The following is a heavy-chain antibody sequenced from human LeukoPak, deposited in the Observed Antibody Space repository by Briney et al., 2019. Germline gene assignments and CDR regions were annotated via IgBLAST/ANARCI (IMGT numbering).Heavy chain of an antibody. J-gene: IGHJ4*02. CDR3: ARHDFLLELPDY. V-gene: IGHV4-4*09. Sequence: SETLSLTCTVSGGSISSYYWSWIRQPPGKGLEWIGYIYTSGSTNYNPSLKSRVTISVDTSKNQFSLKLSSVTAADTAVYYCARHDFLLELPDYWGQGTLVTVSS. CDR2: IYTSGST. D-gene: IGHD1-7*01. CDR1: GGSISSYY.